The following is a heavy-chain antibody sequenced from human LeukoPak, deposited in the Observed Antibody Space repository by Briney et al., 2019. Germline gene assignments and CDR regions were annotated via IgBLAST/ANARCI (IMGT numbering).Heavy chain of an antibody. CDR3: ARGRHNWNYFGI. J-gene: IGHJ3*02. D-gene: IGHD1-7*01. Sequence: ASVKVSRKASGYIFNHFYMQWVRQAPGQGLEWMGIINPSGGSTTYAQKFQGRVTLTRDMSTSTVHMELSSLRSEDTAVYYCARGRHNWNYFGIWGQGTLVTVSS. CDR2: INPSGGST. V-gene: IGHV1-46*02. CDR1: GYIFNHFY.